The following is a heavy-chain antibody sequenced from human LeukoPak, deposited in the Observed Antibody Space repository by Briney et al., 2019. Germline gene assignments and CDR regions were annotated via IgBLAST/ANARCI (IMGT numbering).Heavy chain of an antibody. CDR2: IRSQIYGGTP. CDR1: RFTFGDYA. J-gene: IGHJ4*02. V-gene: IGHV3-49*04. Sequence: GGSLRLSCTGSRFTFGDYAMTWVRQAPGKGQEWVGFIRSQIYGGTPEYAASVKGRFTISRDDSEGVAYLQMNSLKTEDTAVYYCTRDQTPYYWGQGTLVTVSS. CDR3: TRDQTPYY.